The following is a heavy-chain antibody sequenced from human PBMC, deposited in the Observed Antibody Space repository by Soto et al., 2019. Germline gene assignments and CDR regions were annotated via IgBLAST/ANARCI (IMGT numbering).Heavy chain of an antibody. CDR3: ARRIPFGYGTDV. V-gene: IGHV3-64*07. D-gene: IGHD2-21*01. J-gene: IGHJ6*02. Sequence: EVQLVESGGGLVQPGGSLRLSCAASGFTFSSYAMHWVRQAPGKGLEYVSAITSNGGNTDYADSVKGRFTISRDNSKNTLYLQMGSLRAEDMAVYYCARRIPFGYGTDVWGQGTTVTVSS. CDR1: GFTFSSYA. CDR2: ITSNGGNT.